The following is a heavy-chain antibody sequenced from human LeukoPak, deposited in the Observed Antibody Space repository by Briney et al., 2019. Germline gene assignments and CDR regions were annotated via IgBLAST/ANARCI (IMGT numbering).Heavy chain of an antibody. V-gene: IGHV3-7*01. CDR3: ARDRKAYYDSSGGY. D-gene: IGHD3-22*01. J-gene: IGHJ4*02. Sequence: GSLRLSCAASGFTFSSYWMSWVRQAPGKGLEWVANIKQDGSEKYYVDSVKGRFTISRDNAKNSLYLQMNSLRAEDTAVYYCARDRKAYYDSSGGYWGQGTLVTVSS. CDR1: GFTFSSYW. CDR2: IKQDGSEK.